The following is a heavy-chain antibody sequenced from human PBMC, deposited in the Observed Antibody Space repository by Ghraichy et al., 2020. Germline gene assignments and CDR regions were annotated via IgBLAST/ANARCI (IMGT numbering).Heavy chain of an antibody. V-gene: IGHV3-73*01. D-gene: IGHD6-19*01. CDR2: IRTKANSYAT. J-gene: IGHJ4*02. CDR3: ARETDTTGWYSADY. Sequence: GGSLRLSCAASGFTFSGSVMHWVRQASGKGLEWVGRIRTKANSYATVYAPSVKGRFTISRDDSKNTAYLQMNSLKTEDTAVYYCARETDTTGWYSADYWGQGTLVTVSS. CDR1: GFTFSGSV.